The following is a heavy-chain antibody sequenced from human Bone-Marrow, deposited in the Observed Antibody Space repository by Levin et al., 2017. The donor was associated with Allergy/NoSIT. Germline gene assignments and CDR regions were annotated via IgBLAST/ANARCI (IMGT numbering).Heavy chain of an antibody. V-gene: IGHV1-2*02. CDR3: ARSPRIAVAGPDAFDI. CDR1: GYTFTGYY. D-gene: IGHD6-19*01. CDR2: INPNSGGT. J-gene: IGHJ3*02. Sequence: AASVKVSCKASGYTFTGYYMHWVRQAPGQGLEWMGWINPNSGGTNYAQKFQGRVTMTRDTSISTAYMELSRLRSDDTAVYYCARSPRIAVAGPDAFDIWGQGTMVTVSS.